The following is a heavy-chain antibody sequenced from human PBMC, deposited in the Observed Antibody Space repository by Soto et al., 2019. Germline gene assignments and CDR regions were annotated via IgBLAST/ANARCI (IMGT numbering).Heavy chain of an antibody. Sequence: EVQLLESGGDLVQPGGSLRLSCAASGFTFTNYAMTWVRQAPGKGLEWVSTISGGGSITYYADSLKGRFTISRDNSKNXXYLQINSLRAEDTAVYYCAKTIRGGYSCSWYYFAYWGQGTLVTVSS. D-gene: IGHD6-13*01. CDR2: ISGGGSIT. CDR1: GFTFTNYA. V-gene: IGHV3-23*01. CDR3: AKTIRGGYSCSWYYFAY. J-gene: IGHJ4*02.